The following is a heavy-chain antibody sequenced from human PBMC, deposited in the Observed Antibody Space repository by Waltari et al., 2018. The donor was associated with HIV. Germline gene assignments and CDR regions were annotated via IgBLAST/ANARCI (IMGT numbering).Heavy chain of an antibody. CDR1: GGSISSSSYY. D-gene: IGHD3-10*01. CDR3: ARVSYGSGGLDY. V-gene: IGHV4-39*07. CDR2: TYYSGST. J-gene: IGHJ4*02. Sequence: QLQLQESGPGLVKPSETLSLTCTVSGGSISSSSYYWGWIRQPPGKGLEWIGSTYYSGSTYYNPSLKSRVTISVDTSKNQFSLKLSSVTAADTAVYYCARVSYGSGGLDYWGQGTLVTVSS.